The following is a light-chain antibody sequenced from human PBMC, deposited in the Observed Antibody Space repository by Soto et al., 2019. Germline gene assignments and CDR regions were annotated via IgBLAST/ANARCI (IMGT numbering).Light chain of an antibody. CDR2: DVS. V-gene: IGLV2-11*01. Sequence: QSVLTQPRSVSGSPGQSVTISCTGTSSSTGGYNYVSWYQQHPGKAPKLMIFDVSERPSGVPHRFSGSKSGNTASLTISGLQAENEVVYYCCTYAATTSVDGVGGGTNLPVL. J-gene: IGLJ2*01. CDR3: CTYAATTSVDG. CDR1: SSSTGGYNY.